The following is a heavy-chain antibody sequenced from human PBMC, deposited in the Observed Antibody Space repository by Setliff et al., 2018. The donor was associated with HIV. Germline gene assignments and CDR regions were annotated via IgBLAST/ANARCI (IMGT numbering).Heavy chain of an antibody. J-gene: IGHJ4*02. Sequence: PSETLSLTCTVSGGTISSSDYYWGWIRQPPGKELEWIGNVYYYGNTDYNPSLHSRVTISLDTSRSQFSLKLDSVNAADTAVYYCARDRGGGIDYWGQGTLVTVSS. D-gene: IGHD3-10*01. V-gene: IGHV4-39*07. CDR3: ARDRGGGIDY. CDR2: VYYYGNT. CDR1: GGTISSSDYY.